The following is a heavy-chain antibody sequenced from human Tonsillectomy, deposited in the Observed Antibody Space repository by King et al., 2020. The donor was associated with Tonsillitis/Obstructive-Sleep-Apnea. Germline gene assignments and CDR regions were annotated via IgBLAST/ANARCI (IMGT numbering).Heavy chain of an antibody. D-gene: IGHD2-21*01. CDR3: ARGGGNDYSVVDAFVI. CDR1: GFTFSSYE. CDR2: ISSSGSTI. Sequence: VQLVESGGGLVQPGGSLRLSCAASGFTFSSYEMNWVRQAPGKGLEWVSYISSSGSTIYYADSVKGRFTISRDNAKNSLYLQMNSLRAEDTAVYYCARGGGNDYSVVDAFVIWGQGTMVTVSS. J-gene: IGHJ3*02. V-gene: IGHV3-48*03.